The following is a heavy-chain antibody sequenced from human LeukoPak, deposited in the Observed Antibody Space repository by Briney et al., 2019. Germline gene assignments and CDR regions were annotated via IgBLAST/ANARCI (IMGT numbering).Heavy chain of an antibody. J-gene: IGHJ3*02. D-gene: IGHD3-22*01. CDR3: ARAPYYYDTSGFLI. Sequence: GGSLRLSCAASGFTFSSYWMHWVRHAPGKGLVWVSRINSDGSSTTYADSVKGRSTISRDNAKNTLYLQMNSLRAEDTAVYYCARAPYYYDTSGFLIWGQGTMDTVSS. V-gene: IGHV3-74*01. CDR1: GFTFSSYW. CDR2: INSDGSST.